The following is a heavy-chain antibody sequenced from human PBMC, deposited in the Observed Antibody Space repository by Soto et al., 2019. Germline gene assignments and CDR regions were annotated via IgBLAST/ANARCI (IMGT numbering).Heavy chain of an antibody. D-gene: IGHD3-3*01. J-gene: IGHJ3*02. CDR3: ARPRSFGQRDAFDI. V-gene: IGHV4-39*01. Sequence: QLQLQESGPGLVKPSETLSLTCTVSGGSISSSSYYWGWIRQPPGKGLEWIGSIYYSGSTYYNPSLKSRVPISVDTSRNQFSLKLSSVTAADTAVYYCARPRSFGQRDAFDIWGQGTMVTVSS. CDR2: IYYSGST. CDR1: GGSISSSSYY.